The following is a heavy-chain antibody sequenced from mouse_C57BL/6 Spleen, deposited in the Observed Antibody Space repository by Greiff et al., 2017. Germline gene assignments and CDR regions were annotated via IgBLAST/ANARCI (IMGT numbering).Heavy chain of an antibody. Sequence: EVKLVESGAGLVKPGGSLKLSCAASGFTFSSYAMSWVRQTPEKRLEWVAYISSGGDYIYYADTVKGRFTISRDNARNTLYLQMSSLKSEDTAMYYCTRGITTRAFYAMDYWGQGTSVTVSS. CDR3: TRGITTRAFYAMDY. CDR1: GFTFSSYA. V-gene: IGHV5-9-1*02. CDR2: ISSGGDYI. J-gene: IGHJ4*01. D-gene: IGHD2-4*01.